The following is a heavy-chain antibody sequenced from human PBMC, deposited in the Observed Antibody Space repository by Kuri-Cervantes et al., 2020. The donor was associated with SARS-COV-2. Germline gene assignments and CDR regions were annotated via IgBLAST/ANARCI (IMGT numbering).Heavy chain of an antibody. CDR3: AKYLDGSGMDV. D-gene: IGHD1-26*01. V-gene: IGHV3-23*01. CDR2: ISGSGGST. Sequence: GESLKISCAASGFTFSSYAMSWVRQAPGKGLEWVSAISGSGGSTYYADSVKGRFTISRDNSKNTLYLQMNSLRAEDTAVYYCAKYLDGSGMDVWGKGTTVTVSS. J-gene: IGHJ6*04. CDR1: GFTFSSYA.